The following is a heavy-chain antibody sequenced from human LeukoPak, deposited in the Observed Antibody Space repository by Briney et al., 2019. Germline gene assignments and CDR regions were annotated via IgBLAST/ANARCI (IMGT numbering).Heavy chain of an antibody. CDR3: ARADCSSTSCLNAFDI. J-gene: IGHJ3*02. D-gene: IGHD2-2*01. Sequence: ASVKVSCKASGYTFIGYYMHWVRQAPGQGLEWVGRINPNSGDTNYAQKFQGRVTMTGDTSISTAYMELSRLRSDDTAVYYCARADCSSTSCLNAFDIWGQGTMVTVSS. V-gene: IGHV1-2*06. CDR2: INPNSGDT. CDR1: GYTFIGYY.